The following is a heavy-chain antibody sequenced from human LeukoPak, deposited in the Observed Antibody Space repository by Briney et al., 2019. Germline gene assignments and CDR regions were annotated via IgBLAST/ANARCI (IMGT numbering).Heavy chain of an antibody. D-gene: IGHD3-3*01. J-gene: IGHJ4*02. CDR3: ARAQAGTYYDFWSGYKRNWYFDY. CDR1: GYTFTSYD. V-gene: IGHV1-8*01. Sequence: ASVKVSCKASGYTFTSYDINWVRQATGQGLEWMGWMNPNSGNTGYAQKFQDRVTMTRNTSISTAYMELSSLRSEDTAVYYCARAQAGTYYDFWSGYKRNWYFDYWGQGTLVTVSS. CDR2: MNPNSGNT.